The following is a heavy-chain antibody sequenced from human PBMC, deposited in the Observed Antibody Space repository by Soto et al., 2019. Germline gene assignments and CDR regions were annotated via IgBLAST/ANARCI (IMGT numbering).Heavy chain of an antibody. V-gene: IGHV4-30-2*01. CDR3: ARGGREDYYDSSGLSRYYYYGMDV. Sequence: SETLSLTCTVSGGSISSGGYSWSWIRQPPGKGLEWIGYIYHSGSTYYNPSLKSRVTISVDRSKNQFSLKLSSATAADTAVYYCARGGREDYYDSSGLSRYYYYGMDVWGQGTTVTVSS. D-gene: IGHD3-22*01. J-gene: IGHJ6*02. CDR2: IYHSGST. CDR1: GGSISSGGYS.